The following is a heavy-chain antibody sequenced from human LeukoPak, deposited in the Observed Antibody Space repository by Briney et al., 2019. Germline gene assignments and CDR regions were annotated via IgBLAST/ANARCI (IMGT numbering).Heavy chain of an antibody. D-gene: IGHD6-13*01. CDR3: ARVPGQQLGEGFYNFDY. V-gene: IGHV4-39*07. CDR2: IYYSGST. Sequence: PSETLSLTCTVSGGSISSSNYYWDWIRQPPGKGLEWIGSIYYSGSTYYNPSLKSRVTISVDTSKNQFSLKLSSVTAADTAVYYCARVPGQQLGEGFYNFDYWGQGTLVTVSS. CDR1: GGSISSSNYY. J-gene: IGHJ4*02.